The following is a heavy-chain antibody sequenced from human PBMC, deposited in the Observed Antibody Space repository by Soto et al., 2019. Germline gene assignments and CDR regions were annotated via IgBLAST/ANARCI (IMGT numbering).Heavy chain of an antibody. V-gene: IGHV4-39*01. CDR1: GASITSTTYF. CDR2: IYYSGRT. Sequence: TLSLTCTLSGASITSTTYFWAWIRQPPGKGLEWVGSIYYSGRTYYNPSLRSRVTISVDRSKNQFSLTMSSVTAADTAVYYCAKNLPRTGRFDYWGQGTSVTV. CDR3: AKNLPRTGRFDY. J-gene: IGHJ4*02.